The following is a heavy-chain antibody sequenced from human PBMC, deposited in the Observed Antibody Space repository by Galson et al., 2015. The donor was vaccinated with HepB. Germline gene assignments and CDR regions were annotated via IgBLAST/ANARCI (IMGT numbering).Heavy chain of an antibody. J-gene: IGHJ4*02. Sequence: SVKVSCKASGYTFTSYYMHWVRQAPGQGLEWMRIINPSGGSTSYAQKFQGRVTMTRDTSTSTVYMELSSLRSEDTAVYYCARDPPALYYFDYWGQGTLVTVSS. CDR3: ARDPPALYYFDY. CDR1: GYTFTSYY. CDR2: INPSGGST. D-gene: IGHD6-25*01. V-gene: IGHV1-46*01.